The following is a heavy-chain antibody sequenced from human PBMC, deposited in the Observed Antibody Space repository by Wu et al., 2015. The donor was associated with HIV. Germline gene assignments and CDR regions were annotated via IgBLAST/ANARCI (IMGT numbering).Heavy chain of an antibody. CDR3: ARVEVLLTSAELLEYFQH. V-gene: IGHV1-8*02. CDR1: GYTFTSFN. D-gene: IGHD2-15*01. Sequence: QVQLVQSGTAVQKPGTSVRVSCRVSGYTFTSFNINWIRHAPGRGLEWVGWMNPKSGSAGFGRDFQGRISMTKNNSISTAYMELSGVTSDDTATYYCARVEVLLTSAELLEYFQHWGQGTRVVVSS. J-gene: IGHJ1*01. CDR2: MNPKSGSA.